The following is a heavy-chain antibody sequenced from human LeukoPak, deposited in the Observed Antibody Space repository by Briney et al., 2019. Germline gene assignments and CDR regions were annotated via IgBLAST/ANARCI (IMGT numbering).Heavy chain of an antibody. D-gene: IGHD3/OR15-3a*01. CDR3: ARDTGLVRLFDY. CDR2: IWYDGSNK. J-gene: IGHJ4*02. CDR1: GFTFSSYG. Sequence: GGSLRLSCAASGFTFSSYGMHWVRQAPGKGLEWVAVIWYDGSNKYYADSVKGRFTISRDNSKNTLYLQMNSLRAEDAAVYYCARDTGLVRLFDYWGQGTLVTVSS. V-gene: IGHV3-33*01.